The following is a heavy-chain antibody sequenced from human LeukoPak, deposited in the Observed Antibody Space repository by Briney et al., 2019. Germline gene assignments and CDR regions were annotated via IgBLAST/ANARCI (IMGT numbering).Heavy chain of an antibody. CDR3: ARRGDTGEWYVWGSYRWDFDY. D-gene: IGHD3-16*02. CDR2: INHSGST. V-gene: IGHV4-34*01. Sequence: SETLSLTCAVYGGSFSGYYWSWLRQPPGKGLEWIGEINHSGSTNYNPSLKSRVTISVDTSKNQFSLKLSSVTAADTAVYYCARRGDTGEWYVWGSYRWDFDYWGQGTLVTVSS. J-gene: IGHJ4*02. CDR1: GGSFSGYY.